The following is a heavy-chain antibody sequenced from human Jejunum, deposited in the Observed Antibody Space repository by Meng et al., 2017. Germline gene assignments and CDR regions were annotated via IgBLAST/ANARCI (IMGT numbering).Heavy chain of an antibody. V-gene: IGHV3-23*01. Sequence: GESLKISCAASGFTFSTNAMSWVRQPPGKGLEWVSGILSDGGTYYTDSVKGRFTISRDNSKNTLYLQMNSLSAEDTAVYYCAKDLHYFSAMDVWGQGTMVTVSS. D-gene: IGHD3-16*01. CDR1: GFTFSTNA. CDR2: ILSDGGT. J-gene: IGHJ6*02. CDR3: AKDLHYFSAMDV.